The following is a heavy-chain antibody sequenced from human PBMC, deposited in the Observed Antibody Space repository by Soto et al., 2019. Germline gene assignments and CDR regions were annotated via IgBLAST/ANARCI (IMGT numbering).Heavy chain of an antibody. CDR2: IYYSGST. CDR3: ARAPRGGSYYSPY. CDR1: GGSVSSGSYY. V-gene: IGHV4-61*01. Sequence: PETMSLTCTVSGGSVSSGSYYWRWIRPPPGKGLEWIGYIYYSGSTNYNPSLKSRVTISVDTSKNQFSLKLSSVTAADTAVYYCARAPRGGSYYSPYWGQGTRVTGSS. D-gene: IGHD1-26*01. J-gene: IGHJ4*02.